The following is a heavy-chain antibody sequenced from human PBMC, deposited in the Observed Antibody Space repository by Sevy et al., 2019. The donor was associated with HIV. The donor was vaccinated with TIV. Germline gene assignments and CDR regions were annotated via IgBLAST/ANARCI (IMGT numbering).Heavy chain of an antibody. CDR1: EFTFSSYW. V-gene: IGHV3-7*01. J-gene: IGHJ6*02. CDR2: IKQDGSEK. Sequence: GVLRLSCAASEFTFSSYWMSWVRQAPGKGLEWVANIKQDGSEKYYVDSVKGRFTISRDNAKNSLYLQMNSLRAEDTAVYYCARSGASYDYGMDVWGQGTTVTVSS. CDR3: ARSGASYDYGMDV. D-gene: IGHD2-8*02.